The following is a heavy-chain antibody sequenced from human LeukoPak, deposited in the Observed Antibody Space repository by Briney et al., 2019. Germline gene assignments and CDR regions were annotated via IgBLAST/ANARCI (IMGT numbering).Heavy chain of an antibody. CDR2: IKQDGNEK. J-gene: IGHJ4*02. V-gene: IGHV3-7*01. CDR1: GFTFRSYW. CDR3: ARDGAFRIYDY. Sequence: PGGSLRLSCAASGFTFRSYWMTWVRQAPGKGLEWVASIKQDGNEKYYVDSVKGRFTISRDNARNSLYLQMSSLRADDTAVYYCARDGAFRIYDYWGQGTLVTVSS. D-gene: IGHD3-3*02.